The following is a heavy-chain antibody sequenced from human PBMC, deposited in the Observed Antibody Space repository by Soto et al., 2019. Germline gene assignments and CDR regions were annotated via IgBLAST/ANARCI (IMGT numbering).Heavy chain of an antibody. D-gene: IGHD2-2*01. V-gene: IGHV4-30-4*01. Sequence: QVQLQASGPGLVKPSQTLSLTCTVSGGSISSGDYYWNWIRQPPGKGLEWLGSIYYSGSTYYSPSLTKRATLSVGTSQNQSSLMLSSVTAADPAVYYCGRGEPGACSSTSCSDAFDLWGRGPMVAVSS. CDR2: IYYSGST. CDR1: GGSISSGDYY. CDR3: GRGEPGACSSTSCSDAFDL. J-gene: IGHJ3*01.